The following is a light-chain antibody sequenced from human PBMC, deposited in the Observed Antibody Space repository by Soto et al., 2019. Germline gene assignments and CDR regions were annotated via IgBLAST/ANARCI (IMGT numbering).Light chain of an antibody. CDR1: QTLRSTY. CDR3: HQYDNSPQT. V-gene: IGKV3-20*01. CDR2: GAS. J-gene: IGKJ2*01. Sequence: EIVLMQSPATLSLSPGERATLSFRASQTLRSTYIAWYQQKPGQAPRVLIYGASKRATGIPDRFSGSGSGTDFSLTISRLEPEDFAVYYCHQYDNSPQTYGQGTKVDIK.